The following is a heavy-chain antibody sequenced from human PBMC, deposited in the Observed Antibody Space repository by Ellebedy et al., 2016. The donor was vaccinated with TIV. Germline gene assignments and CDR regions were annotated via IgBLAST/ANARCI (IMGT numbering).Heavy chain of an antibody. J-gene: IGHJ4*02. Sequence: GGSLRLXXAASGFTFSTYDMHWVRQATGKGLEWVSAIAAAGDTFYAGSVKGRFTVSRENADKSLYLQMSSLRAGDTAVYFCVREGATGFDYWGQGTLVTVS. V-gene: IGHV3-13*01. D-gene: IGHD3-10*01. CDR3: VREGATGFDY. CDR2: IAAAGDT. CDR1: GFTFSTYD.